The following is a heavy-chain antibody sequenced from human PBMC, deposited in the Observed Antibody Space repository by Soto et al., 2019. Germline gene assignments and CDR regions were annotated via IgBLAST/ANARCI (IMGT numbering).Heavy chain of an antibody. CDR1: GGSISSSSYY. D-gene: IGHD3-10*01. J-gene: IGHJ4*02. V-gene: IGHV4-39*01. CDR3: ARHRDYGSGRTLDY. Sequence: QLQLQESGPGLVKPSETLSLTCTVSGGSISSSSYYWGWIRQPPGKGLEWIGSIYYSGSTYYNPSLKSRVTISVDTSKNQFSLKLSSVTAADTAVYYCARHRDYGSGRTLDYWGQGTLVTVSS. CDR2: IYYSGST.